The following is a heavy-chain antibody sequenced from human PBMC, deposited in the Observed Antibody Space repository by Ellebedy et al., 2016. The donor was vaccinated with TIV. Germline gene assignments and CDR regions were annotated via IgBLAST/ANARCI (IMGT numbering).Heavy chain of an antibody. CDR3: ARGTMYSSSWYASRVTDY. D-gene: IGHD6-13*01. V-gene: IGHV5-51*01. CDR2: IYPGDSDT. CDR1: GYSFTSYW. J-gene: IGHJ4*02. Sequence: GESLKISXKGSGYSFTSYWIGWVRPMPGKGLEWMGIIYPGDSDTRYSPSFQGQVTISADKSISTAYLQWSSLKASDTAMYYCARGTMYSSSWYASRVTDYWGQGTLVTVSS.